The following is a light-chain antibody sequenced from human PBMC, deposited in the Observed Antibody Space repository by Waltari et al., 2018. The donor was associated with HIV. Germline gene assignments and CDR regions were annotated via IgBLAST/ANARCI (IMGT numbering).Light chain of an antibody. CDR1: HSLLHSNGYNY. V-gene: IGKV2-28*01. J-gene: IGKJ1*01. Sequence: DIVMTQSPLSLCVTPGEPASISCRSSHSLLHSNGYNYLDWYLQKPGQSPQLLSYLGSTRASGVPDRISGSGSGADFTLKISRVEAEDVGVYYCMQALQTPRTFGQGSKVEI. CDR2: LGS. CDR3: MQALQTPRT.